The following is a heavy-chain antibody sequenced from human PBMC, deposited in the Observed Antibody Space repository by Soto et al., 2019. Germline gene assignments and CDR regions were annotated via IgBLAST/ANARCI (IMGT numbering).Heavy chain of an antibody. J-gene: IGHJ6*02. Sequence: QVQLEESGGGVVQPGRSLRLSCAAAGFSFSSHDMHWVRQAPGKGLEWVGVISYDGSDKYYAVSVKGRFTISRDNSKNTLYLQMNSLRVEDTAVYYCARPRNIIIWFGELPDVWGQGTTVIVS. CDR1: GFSFSSHD. CDR3: ARPRNIIIWFGELPDV. CDR2: ISYDGSDK. V-gene: IGHV3-30-3*01. D-gene: IGHD3-10*01.